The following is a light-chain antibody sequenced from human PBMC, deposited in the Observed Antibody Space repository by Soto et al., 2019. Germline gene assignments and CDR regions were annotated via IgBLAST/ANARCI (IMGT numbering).Light chain of an antibody. CDR2: GNS. Sequence: QSALTQPPSVSGAPGQRVTISCTGSSSNIGAGYDVHWYQQPPGTAPKLLIYGNSNRPSGVPDRFSGSKSGTSASLAITGLQAEDEADYYCQSYDSSLSSWVFGGGTQLTVL. CDR3: QSYDSSLSSWV. J-gene: IGLJ3*02. CDR1: SSNIGAGYD. V-gene: IGLV1-40*01.